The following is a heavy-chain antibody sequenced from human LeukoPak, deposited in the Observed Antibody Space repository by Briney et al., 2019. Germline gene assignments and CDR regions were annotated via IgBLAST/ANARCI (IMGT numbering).Heavy chain of an antibody. Sequence: GGSLSLSCAASGFTVSSNYMSWVRQAPGKGLEWVSVIYSGGSTYYADSVKGRFTISRDNSKNTLYLQMNSLRAEDTAVYYCARDSQGYSFDYWGQGTLVTVSS. D-gene: IGHD6-13*01. CDR1: GFTVSSNY. CDR2: IYSGGST. V-gene: IGHV3-66*01. J-gene: IGHJ4*02. CDR3: ARDSQGYSFDY.